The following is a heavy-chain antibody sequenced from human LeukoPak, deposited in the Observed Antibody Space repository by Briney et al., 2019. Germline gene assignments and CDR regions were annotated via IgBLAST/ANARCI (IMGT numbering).Heavy chain of an antibody. CDR1: GFIFSNYA. Sequence: GGALTLSCSASGFIFSNYAMNWVRQAPGKGLEYVSAITSKGCSTYYADSMTGRFTISRDNSKNTLYLQMSSLRPEDTAVYYCVKLPLRPRYYFDYWGQGTLVRVSS. J-gene: IGHJ4*02. CDR2: ITSKGCST. D-gene: IGHD6-6*01. CDR3: VKLPLRPRYYFDY. V-gene: IGHV3-64D*09.